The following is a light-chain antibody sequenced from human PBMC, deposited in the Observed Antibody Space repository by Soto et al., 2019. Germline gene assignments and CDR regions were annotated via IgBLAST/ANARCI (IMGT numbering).Light chain of an antibody. CDR3: QQFDSVPYT. J-gene: IGKJ2*01. CDR1: QGISTS. V-gene: IGKV1-9*01. Sequence: DIQLTQSPSFLSASVGDFVAITCRASQGISTSLAWYQQKPGKVPELLIHAASTFESGVPSRFGGSGSGTEFTLTITSLQPEDFATYYCQQFDSVPYTFGQGTKLEIK. CDR2: AAS.